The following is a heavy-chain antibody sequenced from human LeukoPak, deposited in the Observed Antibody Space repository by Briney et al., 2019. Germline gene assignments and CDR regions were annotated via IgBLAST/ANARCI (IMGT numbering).Heavy chain of an antibody. J-gene: IGHJ3*02. Sequence: SETLSLTCTVSGVSISNTDYYWSWVRQPPGKGLEWIGYRYYSGNTYYNPPLKSRVGISIDTSKNQFFLKLSSVTAADTAVYYCYRGGIWGQGTLVTVSS. CDR2: RYYSGNT. CDR1: GVSISNTDYY. CDR3: YRGGI. D-gene: IGHD2-15*01. V-gene: IGHV4-30-4*01.